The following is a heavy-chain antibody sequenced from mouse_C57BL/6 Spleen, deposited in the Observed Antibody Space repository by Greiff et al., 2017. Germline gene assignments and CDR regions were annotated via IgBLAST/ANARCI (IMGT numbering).Heavy chain of an antibody. V-gene: IGHV14-4*01. D-gene: IGHD2-3*01. CDR2: IDPENGDT. Sequence: VQLQQSGAELVRPGASVKLSCTASGFNIKDDYMHWVKQRPEQGLEWIGWIDPENGDTEYASKFQGKATITADPSSNTAYLQLSSLTSEDTAVYYCTTDGYYSNWGPGTTLTVSS. J-gene: IGHJ2*01. CDR3: TTDGYYSN. CDR1: GFNIKDDY.